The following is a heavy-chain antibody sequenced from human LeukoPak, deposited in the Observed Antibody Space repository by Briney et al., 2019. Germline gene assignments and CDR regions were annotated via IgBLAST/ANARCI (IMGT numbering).Heavy chain of an antibody. CDR1: GGSVTSTNW. CDR2: VHLDGRT. J-gene: IGHJ4*02. V-gene: IGHV4-4*02. D-gene: IGHD3-3*01. CDR3: AREGGFYRPLDY. Sequence: SETLSLTCDVSGGSVTSTNWWTWVRQPPAKGLEWIEEVHLDGRTNYNPSLKSRLIMSVDLPENHISLKLTPVTTPDTAVYYCAREGGFYRPLDYSGQGTLVTVSS.